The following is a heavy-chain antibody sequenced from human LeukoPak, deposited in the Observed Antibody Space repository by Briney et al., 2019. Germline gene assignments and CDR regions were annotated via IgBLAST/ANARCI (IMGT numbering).Heavy chain of an antibody. J-gene: IGHJ4*02. V-gene: IGHV4-34*01. D-gene: IGHD1-26*01. CDR2: INHSGST. Sequence: SETLSLTCTVSGGSISSYYWSWIRQPPGKGLEWIGEINHSGSTNYNPSLKSRVTISVDTSKNQFSLKLSSVTAADTAVYYCARVISGSPLIDYWGQGTLVTVSS. CDR1: GGSISSYY. CDR3: ARVISGSPLIDY.